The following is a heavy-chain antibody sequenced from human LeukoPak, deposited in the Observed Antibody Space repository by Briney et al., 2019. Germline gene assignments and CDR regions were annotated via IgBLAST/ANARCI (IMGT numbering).Heavy chain of an antibody. Sequence: EGSLRLSCAAPGFTFSSYSTNWVRQAPGKGLEWVANIKQDGSEKYYVDSVKGRFTISRDNAKNSLYLQMNSLRAEDTAVYYCARDRGNWNDEPPFDYWGQGTLVTVSS. CDR2: IKQDGSEK. D-gene: IGHD1-20*01. CDR1: GFTFSSYS. CDR3: ARDRGNWNDEPPFDY. J-gene: IGHJ4*02. V-gene: IGHV3-7*01.